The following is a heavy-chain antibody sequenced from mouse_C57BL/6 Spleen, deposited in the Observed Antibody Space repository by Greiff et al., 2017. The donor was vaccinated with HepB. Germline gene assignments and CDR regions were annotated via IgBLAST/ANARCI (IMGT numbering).Heavy chain of an antibody. CDR2: INPNNGGT. CDR3: ARWGYYGSSPMDY. CDR1: GYTFTDYY. D-gene: IGHD1-1*01. J-gene: IGHJ4*01. Sequence: EVQLQQSGPELVKPGASVKISCKASGYTFTDYYMNWVKQSHGKSLEWIGDINPNNGGTSYNQKFKGKATLTVDKSSSTAYMELRSLTSEDSAVYYCARWGYYGSSPMDYWGQGTSVTVSS. V-gene: IGHV1-26*01.